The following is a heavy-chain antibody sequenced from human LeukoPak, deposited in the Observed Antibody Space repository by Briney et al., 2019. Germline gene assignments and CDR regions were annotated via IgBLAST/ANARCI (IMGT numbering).Heavy chain of an antibody. V-gene: IGHV4-59*01. CDR3: AGDIGDYSFDY. Sequence: PSETLSLTCTVSGGSISSYYWSWIRQPPGKGLEWIGYIYYSGSTNYNPSLKSRVTISVDTSKNQFSLKLSSVTAADTAVYYCAGDIGDYSFDYWGQGTLVTVSS. CDR2: IYYSGST. CDR1: GGSISSYY. D-gene: IGHD4-17*01. J-gene: IGHJ4*02.